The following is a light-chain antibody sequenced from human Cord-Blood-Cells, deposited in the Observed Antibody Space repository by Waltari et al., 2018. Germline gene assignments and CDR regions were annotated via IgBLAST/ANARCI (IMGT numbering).Light chain of an antibody. CDR2: EGS. V-gene: IGLV2-23*01. CDR3: CSYAGSSTWV. Sequence: QSALTQPASVSGSPGQSITISCTGTSSDVGRYNLVSWYQQHPGKAPKLMIYEGSKRPSGVSNRFSGSKSGNTASLTISGLQAEVEADYYCCSYAGSSTWVFGGGTKLTVL. CDR1: SSDVGRYNL. J-gene: IGLJ3*02.